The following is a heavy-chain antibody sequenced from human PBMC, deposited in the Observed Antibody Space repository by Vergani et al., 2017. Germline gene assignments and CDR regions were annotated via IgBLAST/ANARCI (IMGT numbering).Heavy chain of an antibody. V-gene: IGHV3-13*01. D-gene: IGHD6-6*01. Sequence: EVQLLESGGGLVQPGGSLRLSCEASGFSFPGYAMSWVRQAPGKGLEWVSAIGTAGDTYYPGSVKGRFTISRENAKNSLYLQMNGLRAGDTAVYYCARRDSSSPALDYWGQGTLVTVSS. CDR3: ARRDSSSPALDY. CDR2: IGTAGDT. CDR1: GFSFPGYA. J-gene: IGHJ4*02.